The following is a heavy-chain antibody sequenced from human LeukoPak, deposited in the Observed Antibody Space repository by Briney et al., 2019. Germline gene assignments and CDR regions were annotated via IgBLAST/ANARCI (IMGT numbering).Heavy chain of an antibody. CDR2: ISSGGTTT. CDR3: ASDLWGYSYGDRIDF. Sequence: EGSLRLSCAASGFTFRDFFMSWIRQAPGKGLECVSYISSGGTTTYYADSVKGRFTISRDDAKNSLYLQMNSLRAEDTAVYFCASDLWGYSYGDRIDFWGQGTLVTVSS. CDR1: GFTFRDFF. D-gene: IGHD5-18*01. V-gene: IGHV3-11*01. J-gene: IGHJ4*02.